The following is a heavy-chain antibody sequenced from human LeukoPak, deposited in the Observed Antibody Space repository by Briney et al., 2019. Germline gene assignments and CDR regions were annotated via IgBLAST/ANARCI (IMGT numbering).Heavy chain of an antibody. Sequence: GGSLRLSCAASGFTFSSYAMSWVRQAPGKGLEWVSAFSGSGGSTYYADSVKGRFTIPRHNSKNTLYLQMNSLRAEDTAVYYCAKDNIVVVVAATLDYWGQGTLVTVSS. V-gene: IGHV3-23*01. CDR3: AKDNIVVVVAATLDY. CDR1: GFTFSSYA. CDR2: FSGSGGST. D-gene: IGHD2-15*01. J-gene: IGHJ4*02.